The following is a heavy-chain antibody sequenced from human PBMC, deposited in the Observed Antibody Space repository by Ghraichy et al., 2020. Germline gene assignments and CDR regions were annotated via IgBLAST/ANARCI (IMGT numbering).Heavy chain of an antibody. D-gene: IGHD3-22*01. CDR3: AKDHPPIALMGVGDL. CDR2: ISFDGSNI. V-gene: IGHV3-30*18. J-gene: IGHJ4*02. CDR1: GFIFSTSG. Sequence: GGSLRLSCAASGFIFSTSGMHWVRQAPGKGLEWVSVISFDGSNIYYADSVKGRFTISRDNSNNTLYLQMNSLRPEDTAMYYCAKDHPPIALMGVGDLWGQGTLVTVSS.